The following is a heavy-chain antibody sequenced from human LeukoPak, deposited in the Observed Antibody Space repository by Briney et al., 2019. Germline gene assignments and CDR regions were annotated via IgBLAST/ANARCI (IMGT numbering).Heavy chain of an antibody. J-gene: IGHJ4*02. V-gene: IGHV1-69*04. CDR1: GGTFSSYA. CDR3: ARVSVVGATPVDY. D-gene: IGHD1-26*01. CDR2: IIPILGIA. Sequence: SVKVSCKASGGTFSSYAISWVRPAPGQGLEWMGRIIPILGIANYAQKFQGRVTITADKSTSTAYMELSSLRSEDTAVYYCARVSVVGATPVDYWGQGTLVTVSS.